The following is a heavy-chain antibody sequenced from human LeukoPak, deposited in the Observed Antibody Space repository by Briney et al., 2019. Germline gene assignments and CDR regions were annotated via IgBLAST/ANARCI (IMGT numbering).Heavy chain of an antibody. D-gene: IGHD6-19*01. J-gene: IGHJ5*02. CDR3: ARGSTKQWLVRLDP. V-gene: IGHV1-8*03. CDR2: MNPNSGNT. CDR1: GYTFTGYY. Sequence: ASVKVSCKASGYTFTGYYMHWVRLAPGRGLEWMGWMNPNSGNTGYAQKFQGRVTITRNTSISTAYMELGSLRSEDTAVYYCARGSTKQWLVRLDPWGQGTLVTVSS.